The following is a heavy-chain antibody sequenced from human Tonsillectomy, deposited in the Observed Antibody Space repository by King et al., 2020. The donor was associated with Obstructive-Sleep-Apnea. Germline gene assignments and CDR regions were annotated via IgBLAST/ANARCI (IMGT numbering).Heavy chain of an antibody. CDR1: GFTFSSYA. J-gene: IGHJ6*02. Sequence: VQLVESGGGLVQPGGSLRLSCGASGFTFSSYAMSWVRQAPGKGLEWVSVTSASGGSTDYTDSGKGRFTISRDNSKNTLYLQMNSLRAEDTAVYYCARNRIAVAARGNSYYYYGMDVWGQGTTVTVSS. V-gene: IGHV3-23*04. D-gene: IGHD6-19*01. CDR3: ARNRIAVAARGNSYYYYGMDV. CDR2: TSASGGST.